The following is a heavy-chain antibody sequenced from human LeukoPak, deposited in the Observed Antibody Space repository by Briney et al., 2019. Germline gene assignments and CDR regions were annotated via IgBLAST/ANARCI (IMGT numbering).Heavy chain of an antibody. Sequence: SETLSLTCAVYGGSFSGYYWSWIRQPPGKGLEWIGEINHSGSTNYNPSLKSRVTISVDTSKNQFSLKLSSVTAADTAVYYCARDYGAHKYWGQGILVTVSS. J-gene: IGHJ4*02. D-gene: IGHD4-17*01. CDR3: ARDYGAHKY. CDR1: GGSFSGYY. V-gene: IGHV4-34*01. CDR2: INHSGST.